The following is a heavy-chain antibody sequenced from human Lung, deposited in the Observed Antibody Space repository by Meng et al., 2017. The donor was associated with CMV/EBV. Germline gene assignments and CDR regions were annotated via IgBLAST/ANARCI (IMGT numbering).Heavy chain of an antibody. D-gene: IGHD2-15*01. CDR2: IKEDGSEK. CDR3: ARGYCSDDRCYGAPDF. J-gene: IGHJ4*02. CDR1: GFTFSSYW. V-gene: IGHV3-7*01. Sequence: GESXKISCAASGFTFSSYWMNWVRQAPGKGLEWVANIKEDGSEKHYVASVKGRFTISRDNAKNSLFLQMNSLRAEDTAAYQCARGYCSDDRCYGAPDFWGKGTXVTVSS.